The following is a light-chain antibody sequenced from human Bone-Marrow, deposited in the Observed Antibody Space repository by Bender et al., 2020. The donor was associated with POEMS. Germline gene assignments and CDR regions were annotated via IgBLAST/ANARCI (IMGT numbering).Light chain of an antibody. V-gene: IGLV3-25*03. CDR1: ALPKQY. CDR3: QSIDSSGTWV. J-gene: IGLJ3*02. CDR2: KDT. Sequence: SFDLTQPPSVSVSPGQTARIPCSGDALPKQYVYWYRQKSGQAPTLLIYKDTERPSGIPERFSGSNSGTTVTLIIIGVQAEDEADYYCQSIDSSGTWVFGGGTKLTVI.